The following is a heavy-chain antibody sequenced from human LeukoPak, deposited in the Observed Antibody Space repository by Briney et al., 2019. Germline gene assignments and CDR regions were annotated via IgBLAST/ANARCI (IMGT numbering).Heavy chain of an antibody. J-gene: IGHJ4*02. CDR1: GHTFTGYY. Sequence: ASVKVSCKASGHTFTGYYMHWVRQAPGQGLEWMGWINAYNGNTNYAQKLQGRVTMTTDTSTSTAYMELRSLRSDDTAVYYCARDSYELRYFDWSLTPYDYWGQGTLVTVSS. CDR2: INAYNGNT. CDR3: ARDSYELRYFDWSLTPYDY. V-gene: IGHV1-18*04. D-gene: IGHD3-9*01.